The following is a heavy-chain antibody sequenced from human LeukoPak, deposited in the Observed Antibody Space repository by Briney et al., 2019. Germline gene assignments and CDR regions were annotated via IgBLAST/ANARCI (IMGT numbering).Heavy chain of an antibody. V-gene: IGHV4-30-4*07. Sequence: SETLSLTCAVSGGSISSDSYSWSWIRQPPGNGLEWIGYIYYSGSTYYNPSLKSRVTISVDTSKNQFSLKLSSVTAADTAVYYCARTTEGYCSGGSCYYFYYYMDVWGKGTTVTVSS. CDR2: IYYSGST. D-gene: IGHD2-15*01. J-gene: IGHJ6*03. CDR3: ARTTEGYCSGGSCYYFYYYMDV. CDR1: GGSISSDSYS.